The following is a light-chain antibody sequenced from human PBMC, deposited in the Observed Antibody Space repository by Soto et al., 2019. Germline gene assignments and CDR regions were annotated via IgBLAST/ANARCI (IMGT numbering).Light chain of an antibody. J-gene: IGLJ1*01. CDR3: SLYTSSTFYV. Sequence: QSVLTQPPSVSGSPGQSVTISCTGTSSDVGYYNRVSWYQQPPGTAPKLLIYEVSNRPSGVPDRFSGSKSGNTASLTISGLQAEDEADYYCSLYTSSTFYVFGTGTKVNVL. CDR2: EVS. CDR1: SSDVGYYNR. V-gene: IGLV2-18*01.